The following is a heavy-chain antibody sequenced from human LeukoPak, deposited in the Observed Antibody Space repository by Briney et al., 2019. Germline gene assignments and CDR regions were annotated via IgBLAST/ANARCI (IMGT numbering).Heavy chain of an antibody. V-gene: IGHV1-2*02. J-gene: IGHJ5*02. CDR2: IDPNSGGT. D-gene: IGHD3-3*01. CDR1: GYTFTDYY. CDR3: ARAYPVLRFLEWLLYWFDP. Sequence: ASVKVSCKASGYTFTDYYMHWVRQAPGQGLEWMGWIDPNSGGTNYAQKFQGRVTMTRDTSISTAYMELSRLRADDTAVYYCARAYPVLRFLEWLLYWFDPWGQGTLVTVSS.